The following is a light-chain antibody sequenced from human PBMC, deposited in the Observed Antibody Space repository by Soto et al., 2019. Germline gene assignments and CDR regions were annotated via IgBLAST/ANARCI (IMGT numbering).Light chain of an antibody. CDR3: CSYAGTSTTYV. V-gene: IGLV2-23*01. CDR2: EAS. Sequence: QSVLTQHASVSGSPGQSITISCTGTSSDVGSYNLVSWHQQHPGKAPKLMIYEASKRPSGVSNRFSGSKSGNTASLTISGLQAEDEADYYCCSYAGTSTTYVFGTGTKLTVL. CDR1: SSDVGSYNL. J-gene: IGLJ1*01.